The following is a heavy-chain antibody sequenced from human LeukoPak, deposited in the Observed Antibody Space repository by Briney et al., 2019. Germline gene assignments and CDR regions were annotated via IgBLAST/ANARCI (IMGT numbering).Heavy chain of an antibody. D-gene: IGHD2-8*02. CDR3: AGHHPRNTVDF. V-gene: IGHV4-31*11. CDR2: IYYSGST. Sequence: SETLSLTCAVSGGSISSGGYYWSWIRQHPGKGLEWIGYIYYSGSTYYNPSLKSRVTISLDTSKNQFSLKLSSVTAADTAVYYCAGHHPRNTVDFWGQGTLVTVSS. CDR1: GGSISSGGYY. J-gene: IGHJ4*02.